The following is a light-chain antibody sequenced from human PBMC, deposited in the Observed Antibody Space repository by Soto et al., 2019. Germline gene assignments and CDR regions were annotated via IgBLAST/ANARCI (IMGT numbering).Light chain of an antibody. V-gene: IGKV3-20*01. J-gene: IGKJ2*01. CDR3: LQYGSSPSYT. CDR2: GAS. CDR1: QSLSSY. Sequence: EIVLTQSPGTLSLSPGERATLSCRASQSLSSYLAWYQQKPGQAPRLLIYGASSRATGIPDRFSGSGSGTDFTLTISRLEPADFAVYYCLQYGSSPSYTFGQGTKLEIK.